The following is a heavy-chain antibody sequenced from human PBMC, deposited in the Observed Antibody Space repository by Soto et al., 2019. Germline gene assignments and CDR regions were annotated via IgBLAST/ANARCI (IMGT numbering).Heavy chain of an antibody. CDR1: GYLFAGYY. D-gene: IGHD3-22*01. V-gene: IGHV1-2*02. J-gene: IGHJ4*02. CDR3: ARERHFFDSSGYYFH. Sequence: ASVKVSCKASGYLFAGYYLHCVRQAPGQGLEWMGWINPXXXDXEXAXKXXXXATMTRDKSTDTAYLDLSRLRSADTAVYYCARERHFFDSSGYYFHWGQGTLVTVSS. CDR2: INPXXXDX.